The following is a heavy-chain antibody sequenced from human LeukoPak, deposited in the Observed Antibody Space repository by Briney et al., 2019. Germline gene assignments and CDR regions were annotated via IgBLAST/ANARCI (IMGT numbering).Heavy chain of an antibody. V-gene: IGHV3-23*01. D-gene: IGHD6-19*01. CDR2: ISGNGGAT. CDR3: AKERSGGYYFDY. Sequence: PGGSLRLSCVASGFTFSSYVMSWVRQSPGKGPEWVSTISGNGGATSYVDSVKGRSTISRDNSKNTLYLQMNSLRAEDTAVYYCAKERSGGYYFDYWGQGTLVAVSS. CDR1: GFTFSSYV. J-gene: IGHJ4*02.